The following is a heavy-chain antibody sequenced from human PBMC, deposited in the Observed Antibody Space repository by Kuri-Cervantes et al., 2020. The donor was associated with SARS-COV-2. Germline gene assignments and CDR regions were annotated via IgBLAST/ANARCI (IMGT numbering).Heavy chain of an antibody. V-gene: IGHV3-73*01. J-gene: IGHJ4*02. D-gene: IGHD1-26*01. CDR3: ARGRWELTPFDY. CDR2: IRSKANSYAA. Sequence: GGSLRLSCAASGFTFSGSAMHWVRQASGKGLEWVGRIRSKANSYAAAYAASVKGRFTISRDTSKNTLYLQMDSLRVDDTAVYYCARGRWELTPFDYWGEGTLVTVSS. CDR1: GFTFSGSA.